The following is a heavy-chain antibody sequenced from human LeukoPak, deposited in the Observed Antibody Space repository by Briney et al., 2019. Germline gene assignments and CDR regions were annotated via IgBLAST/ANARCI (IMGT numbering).Heavy chain of an antibody. V-gene: IGHV3-23*01. CDR3: AKGLWDYYGSGIMYYTMDV. CDR2: ISGSGGRT. J-gene: IGHJ6*02. Sequence: SGGSLRLSCAASGFTFSNYVMGWVRQAPGKGLEWVSTISGSGGRTYYADCVKGRFTVSRDNSKNTLYMQMNSLRAEDTAVYYCAKGLWDYYGSGIMYYTMDVWGQGTTVTVSS. D-gene: IGHD3-10*01. CDR1: GFTFSNYV.